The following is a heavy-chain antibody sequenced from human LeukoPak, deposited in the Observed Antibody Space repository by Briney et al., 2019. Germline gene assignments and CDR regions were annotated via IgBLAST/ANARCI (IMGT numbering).Heavy chain of an antibody. CDR1: GFTFSSYA. Sequence: GGSLRLSCAASGFTFSSYALSWVRQGPGKGLEWVSHISRSGDNTYYADSVKGRFTISRDNSKNTLYLQMNSLRAEDTAVFYCAKVATKGNYYDSSGYSLDYWGQGTLVTVSS. V-gene: IGHV3-23*01. J-gene: IGHJ4*02. D-gene: IGHD3-22*01. CDR2: ISRSGDNT. CDR3: AKVATKGNYYDSSGYSLDY.